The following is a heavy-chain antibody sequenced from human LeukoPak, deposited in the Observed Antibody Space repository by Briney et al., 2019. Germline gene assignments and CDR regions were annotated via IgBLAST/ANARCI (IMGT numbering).Heavy chain of an antibody. CDR3: AKEDHYDFWSYFDY. Sequence: GGSLRLSCAASGFTFSSYGMHWVRQAPGKGLEWVAVISYDGSNKYYADSVKGRFTISRDNSKNALYLQMNSLRAEDTAVYYCAKEDHYDFWSYFDYWGQGTLVTVSS. CDR1: GFTFSSYG. D-gene: IGHD3-3*01. CDR2: ISYDGSNK. V-gene: IGHV3-30*18. J-gene: IGHJ4*02.